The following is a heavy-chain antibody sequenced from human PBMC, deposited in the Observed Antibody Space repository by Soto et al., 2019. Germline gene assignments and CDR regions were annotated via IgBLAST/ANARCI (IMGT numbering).Heavy chain of an antibody. CDR1: GFTFSSYA. Sequence: GGSLRLSCAASGFTFSSYAMSWVRQAPGKGLEWVSAISGSGGSTYYADSVKGRFTISRDNSKNTLYLQMNSLRAEDTAVYYCAKAGLYSSSWFPYYYYGMDVWGQGTTVTVSS. D-gene: IGHD6-13*01. CDR2: ISGSGGST. V-gene: IGHV3-23*01. CDR3: AKAGLYSSSWFPYYYYGMDV. J-gene: IGHJ6*02.